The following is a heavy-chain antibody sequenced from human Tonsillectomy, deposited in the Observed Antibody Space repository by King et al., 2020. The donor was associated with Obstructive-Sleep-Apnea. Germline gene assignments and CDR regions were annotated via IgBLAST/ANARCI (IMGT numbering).Heavy chain of an antibody. CDR2: TISSSSTI. CDR3: ATNMVRAWAGIH. J-gene: IGHJ4*02. D-gene: IGHD3-10*01. CDR1: GFTFSSYS. V-gene: IGHV3-48*01. Sequence: VQLVESGGGLVQPGGSLRLSCAASGFTFSSYSMNWVRQAPGKGLEWVSYTISSSSTIYYADSVKGRLTISRYNAKNSLYLQMNSLRAEDTAVYYCATNMVRAWAGIHWGQGTLVTVSS.